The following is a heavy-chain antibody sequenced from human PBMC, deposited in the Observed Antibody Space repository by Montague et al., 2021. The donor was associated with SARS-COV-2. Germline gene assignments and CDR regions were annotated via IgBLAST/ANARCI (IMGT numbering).Heavy chain of an antibody. V-gene: IGHV2-70*01. CDR3: ARSYGTTVVTRAFDY. CDR2: XDWXAYK. D-gene: IGHD4-23*01. J-gene: IGHJ4*02. Sequence: PALVTPTQTFTLPCTFSGFSLSTSGRCVSWIRQPPGKALEWLTLXDWXAYKYYSTSLKTRLTISKDTSKNQVVLTMTNMDPVDTATYYCARSYGTTVVTRAFDYWGQGTLVNVSS. CDR1: GFSLSTSGRC.